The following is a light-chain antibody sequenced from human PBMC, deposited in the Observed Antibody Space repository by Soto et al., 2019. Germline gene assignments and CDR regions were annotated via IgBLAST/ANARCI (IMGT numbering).Light chain of an antibody. CDR2: GAS. J-gene: IGKJ2*01. V-gene: IGKV3-20*01. Sequence: PVERATLSCRASQSVSRYLVWYQQKPGQAPRLLIYGASSRASGIPDRFSGSGSGTDFTLTINRLGPEDSAVYYCQQFDTSPYTFGLGTKLEIK. CDR1: QSVSRY. CDR3: QQFDTSPYT.